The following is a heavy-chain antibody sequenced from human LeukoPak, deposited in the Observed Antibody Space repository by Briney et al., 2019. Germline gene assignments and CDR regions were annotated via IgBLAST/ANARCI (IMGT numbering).Heavy chain of an antibody. CDR3: ARLYYDVWSGPAYNWFDP. V-gene: IGHV4-39*01. CDR2: IYYSGST. CDR1: GGSISSSSYY. Sequence: PSETLSLTCTVSGGSISSSSYYRGWIRQPPGKGLEWIGSIYYSGSTYYNPSLKSRVTISVDTSKNQFSLKLSSVTAADTAVYYYARLYYDVWSGPAYNWFDPWGQGPLVTVSS. J-gene: IGHJ5*02. D-gene: IGHD3-3*01.